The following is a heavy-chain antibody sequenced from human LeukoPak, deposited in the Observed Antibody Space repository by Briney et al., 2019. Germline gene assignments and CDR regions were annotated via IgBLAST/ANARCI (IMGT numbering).Heavy chain of an antibody. CDR3: ARGGDILTGGNYDY. D-gene: IGHD3-9*01. Sequence: SVKVSCKASGGTFSSYAISWVRQAPGQGREWMGRIIPILGIANYAQKFQGRVTITADKSTSTAYMELSSLRSEDTAVYYCARGGDILTGGNYDYWGQGTLVTVSS. CDR1: GGTFSSYA. V-gene: IGHV1-69*04. CDR2: IIPILGIA. J-gene: IGHJ4*02.